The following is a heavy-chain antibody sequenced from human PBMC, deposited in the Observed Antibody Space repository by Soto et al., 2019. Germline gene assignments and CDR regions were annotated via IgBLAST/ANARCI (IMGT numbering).Heavy chain of an antibody. CDR2: ISYSGST. CDR3: ARGQVYCDY. J-gene: IGHJ4*02. CDR1: GGSICSGGYY. V-gene: IGHV4-31*03. Sequence: QVQLQESGPGLVKPSQTLSLTCTVSGGSICSGGYYWSWIRQHPGNGLEWIGYISYSGSTYYNPSLKGRVTTSVDTSKNQFSLKLSSVTAADTAVYYCARGQVYCDYWGQGTLVTVSS.